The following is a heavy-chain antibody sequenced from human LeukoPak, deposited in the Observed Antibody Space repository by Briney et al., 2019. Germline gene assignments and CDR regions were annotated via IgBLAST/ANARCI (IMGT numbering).Heavy chain of an antibody. V-gene: IGHV4-59*08. D-gene: IGHD3-22*01. CDR1: RGSIRNYY. CDR2: VSNSGST. Sequence: SETLSLTCSVSRGSIRNYYWTWIRPPPGKGLEWIGHVSNSGSTKYSPSLKSRVTISIDTSKKHFSLKLSSVTAADTAVYYCASRAYYDSSGLDYWGQGILVTVSS. J-gene: IGHJ4*02. CDR3: ASRAYYDSSGLDY.